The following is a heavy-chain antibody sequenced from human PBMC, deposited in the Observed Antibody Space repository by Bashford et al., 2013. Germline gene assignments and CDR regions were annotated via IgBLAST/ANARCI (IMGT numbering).Heavy chain of an antibody. J-gene: IGHJ4*02. Sequence: ASVKVSCKVSGDSLSDLSMHWVRQAPGKGPEWMGGFDPEDGEAIYAQKFQGRLTMTRDTSISTAYMELRSLRSDDTALYHCAREAHWQKGYFDFWAQGTLVTVSS. CDR1: GDSLSDLS. V-gene: IGHV1-24*01. CDR3: AREAHWQKGYFDF. CDR2: FDPEDGEA.